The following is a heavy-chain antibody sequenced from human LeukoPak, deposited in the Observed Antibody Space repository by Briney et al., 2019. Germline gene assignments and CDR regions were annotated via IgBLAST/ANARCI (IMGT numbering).Heavy chain of an antibody. Sequence: SETLSLTCTVSGGSISSRSYYWGWIRQPPGKGLEWIGSIYYSGSTYYNPSLKSRVTISVDTSKNQFSLKLSSVTAADTAVYYCARRSIVATIVEYYFDYWGQGTLVTVSS. V-gene: IGHV4-39*07. CDR1: GGSISSRSYY. CDR2: IYYSGST. CDR3: ARRSIVATIVEYYFDY. D-gene: IGHD5-12*01. J-gene: IGHJ4*02.